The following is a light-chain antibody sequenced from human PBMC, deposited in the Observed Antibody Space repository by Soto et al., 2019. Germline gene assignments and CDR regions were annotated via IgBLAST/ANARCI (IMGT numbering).Light chain of an antibody. CDR3: SSYTDSSAFVV. Sequence: QSALTQPASVSGSPGQSITLSCTGTSSDIGGYDYVSWYQQHPGKAPHLMISEVSNRPSGVSNRFSGSKSGNTASLTISGLQADDGADYYCSSYTDSSAFVVFGTGTKVTVL. J-gene: IGLJ1*01. CDR1: SSDIGGYDY. CDR2: EVS. V-gene: IGLV2-14*01.